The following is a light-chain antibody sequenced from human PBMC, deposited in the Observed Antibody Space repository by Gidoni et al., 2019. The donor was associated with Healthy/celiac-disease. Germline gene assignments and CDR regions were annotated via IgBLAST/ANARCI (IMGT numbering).Light chain of an antibody. V-gene: IGLV2-14*03. CDR2: DVS. CDR1: SSDVGGYNY. CDR3: SSYTSSSTLVV. J-gene: IGLJ2*01. Sequence: QSARTQPASVSGSPGQSITISCTGTSSDVGGYNYVSWYQQHPGKAPKLMIYDVSNRPSGVSNRFSGSKSGNTASLTLSGLQAEDEADYYCSSYTSSSTLVVFGGGTKLTVL.